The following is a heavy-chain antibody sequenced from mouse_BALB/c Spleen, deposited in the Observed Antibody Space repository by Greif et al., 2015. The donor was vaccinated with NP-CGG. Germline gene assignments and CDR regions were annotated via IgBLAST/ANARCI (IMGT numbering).Heavy chain of an antibody. CDR2: IDPANGNT. Sequence: EVKLMESGAEPVKPGASVKLSCTASGFNIKDTYMHWVKQRPEQGLEWIGRIDPANGNTKYDPKFQGKATITADTSSNTAYLQLSSLTSEDTAVYYCARCREGGLDYWGQGTTLTVSS. CDR1: GFNIKDTY. J-gene: IGHJ2*01. CDR3: ARCREGGLDY. V-gene: IGHV14-3*02. D-gene: IGHD3-3*01.